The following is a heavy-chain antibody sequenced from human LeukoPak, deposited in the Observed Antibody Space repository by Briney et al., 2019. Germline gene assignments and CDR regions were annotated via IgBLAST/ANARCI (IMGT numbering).Heavy chain of an antibody. CDR1: GYTFTGYY. CDR3: ARGSNSVYYFNVVAPYYFDY. J-gene: IGHJ4*02. CDR2: TNPNSGGT. D-gene: IGHD3-22*01. V-gene: IGHV1-2*06. Sequence: ASVKVSCKASGYTFTGYYMHWVRQAPGQGLEWMGRTNPNSGGTNYAQKFQGRVTMTRDTSINTAYMDLSRLRSDDTAVYYCARGSNSVYYFNVVAPYYFDYWGQGTLVTVSS.